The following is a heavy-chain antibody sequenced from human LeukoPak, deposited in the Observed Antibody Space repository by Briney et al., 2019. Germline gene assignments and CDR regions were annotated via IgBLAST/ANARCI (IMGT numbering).Heavy chain of an antibody. D-gene: IGHD3-10*01. CDR1: GFTFSSYA. V-gene: IGHV3-23*01. Sequence: GGSLRLSCAASGFTFSSYAMSWVRQAPGKGLEWVSSINGNGGSTYYADSVKGRFTNSRDNSKNTLYLQMNSLRADDTAVYFCAKYYYGSGSYAFDSWGQGTMVTVSS. CDR3: AKYYYGSGSYAFDS. J-gene: IGHJ3*02. CDR2: INGNGGST.